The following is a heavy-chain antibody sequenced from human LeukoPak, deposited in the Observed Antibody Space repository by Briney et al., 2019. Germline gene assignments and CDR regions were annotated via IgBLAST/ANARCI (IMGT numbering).Heavy chain of an antibody. D-gene: IGHD3-10*01. CDR1: GFTFSNQA. Sequence: GGSLRLSCAASGFTFSNQAMGWVRQTPGKGLQWVSTLTGSGGSTYYADSVKGRFTISRDNSKNTLYLQMNSLRAEDTAVYYCAREDSYYYGSGSYPFDYWGQGTLVTVSS. J-gene: IGHJ4*02. CDR2: LTGSGGST. CDR3: AREDSYYYGSGSYPFDY. V-gene: IGHV3-23*01.